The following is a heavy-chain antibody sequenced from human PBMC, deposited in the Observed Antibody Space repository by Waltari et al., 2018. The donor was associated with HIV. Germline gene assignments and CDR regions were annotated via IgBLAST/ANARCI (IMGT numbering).Heavy chain of an antibody. CDR1: GFTFSSYW. D-gene: IGHD6-13*01. J-gene: IGHJ4*02. CDR3: ARNLEVAAAGGGVDY. CDR2: INSEGSST. Sequence: EVQLVESGGGLVQPGGSLRLSCAASGFTFSSYWMHWVRQAPGKGLVWASRINSEGSSTSYADSVKGRFTISRDNAKNTLYLQMNSLRAEDTAVYYCARNLEVAAAGGGVDYWGQGTLVTVSS. V-gene: IGHV3-74*01.